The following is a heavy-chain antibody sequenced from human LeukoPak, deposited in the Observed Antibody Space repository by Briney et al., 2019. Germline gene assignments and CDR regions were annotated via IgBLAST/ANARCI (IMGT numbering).Heavy chain of an antibody. V-gene: IGHV3-48*01. J-gene: IGHJ4*02. CDR1: GFTFGSYS. Sequence: PGGSLRLSRAASGFTFGSYSMNWVRQAPGKGLEWISYISRSSGTVNYAASVKGRFTISRDNAINSMYLQMNSLRVEDTAMYFCARALHDDYGEFDHWGRGTLVTVAS. CDR3: ARALHDDYGEFDH. D-gene: IGHD4-17*01. CDR2: ISRSSGTV.